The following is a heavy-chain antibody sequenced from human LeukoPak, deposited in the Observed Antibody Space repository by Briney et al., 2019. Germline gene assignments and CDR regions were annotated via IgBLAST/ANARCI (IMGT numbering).Heavy chain of an antibody. V-gene: IGHV4-39*01. D-gene: IGHD4-17*01. CDR1: GGSVSSGGYY. Sequence: SETLPLTCIVSGGSVSSGGYYWAWIRQLPGRGLESIGSINYSGRTFYTPSLKSRVTISIDTSKNQFSLKLTSVTAADTAVYYCARQDDQDHGDPNWFDPWGQGTLVTVSS. CDR2: INYSGRT. J-gene: IGHJ5*02. CDR3: ARQDDQDHGDPNWFDP.